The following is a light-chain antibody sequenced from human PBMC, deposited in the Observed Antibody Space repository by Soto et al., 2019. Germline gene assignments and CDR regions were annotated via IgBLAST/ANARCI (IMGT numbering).Light chain of an antibody. CDR1: KLQDKY. CDR2: QDK. J-gene: IGLJ3*02. Sequence: SSELTQPPSVSVSPGQTASITCSGDKLQDKYACWYQQKPGQSPVLVIYQDKKRPSGIPERFSGSNSGNTATLTISGTQAMDEADYYCQAWDSSAVVFGGGTKLTVL. V-gene: IGLV3-1*01. CDR3: QAWDSSAVV.